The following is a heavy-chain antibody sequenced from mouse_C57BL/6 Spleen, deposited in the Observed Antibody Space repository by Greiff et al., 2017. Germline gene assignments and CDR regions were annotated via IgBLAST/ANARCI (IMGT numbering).Heavy chain of an antibody. J-gene: IGHJ4*01. CDR2: IYPGDGDT. V-gene: IGHV1-80*01. D-gene: IGHD1-1*01. Sequence: QVQLMQSGAELVKPWASVTISCKASGYAFSSYWMNWVKQRPGKGLVWLGQIYPGDGDTNYNGQFKSQATLTADKSSSTAYMQLSSLTSEDSAVYFCARKISNTTVVATPCAMDYWGQGTLVTVSS. CDR3: ARKISNTTVVATPCAMDY. CDR1: GYAFSSYW.